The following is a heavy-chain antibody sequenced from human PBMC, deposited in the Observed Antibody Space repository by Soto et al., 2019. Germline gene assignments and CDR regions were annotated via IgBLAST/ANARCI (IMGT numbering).Heavy chain of an antibody. Sequence: EVQLGESGGGLVKPGGSLRLSCAASGFTFSSYSMNWVRQAPGKGLEWVSSISSSSSYIYYADSVKGRFTISRDNAKNSLYLQMNSLRAEDTAVYYCARVRYSDYYFDYWGQGTLVTVSS. CDR1: GFTFSSYS. CDR2: ISSSSSYI. CDR3: ARVRYSDYYFDY. J-gene: IGHJ4*02. D-gene: IGHD1-1*01. V-gene: IGHV3-21*01.